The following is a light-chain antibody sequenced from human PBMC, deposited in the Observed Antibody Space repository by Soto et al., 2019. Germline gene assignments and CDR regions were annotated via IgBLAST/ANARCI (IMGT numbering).Light chain of an antibody. J-gene: IGKJ2*01. CDR1: QSLVHSDGNTY. CDR2: KVS. CDR3: IQATQYRPYT. V-gene: IGKV2-24*01. Sequence: DIVLTQTPLSSPVSLGQPASISCRSSQSLVHSDGNTYLSWFHQRPGQAPRLLIDKVSNRFSGVPDRFSGSGAGTDFTLKISRVEAEDVGIYFCIQATQYRPYTFGQGTKLEIK.